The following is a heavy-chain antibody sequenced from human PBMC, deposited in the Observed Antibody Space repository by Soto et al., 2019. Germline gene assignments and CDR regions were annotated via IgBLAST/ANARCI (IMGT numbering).Heavy chain of an antibody. Sequence: GGSLRLSCAASGFTFSSYEMNWVRQAPGKGLEWVSYISSSGSTIYYADSVKGRFTISRDNAKNSLYLQMNSLRAEDTAVYYCARDPPRMVATPFDYWGQGTLVTVSS. D-gene: IGHD5-12*01. V-gene: IGHV3-48*03. CDR1: GFTFSSYE. CDR3: ARDPPRMVATPFDY. CDR2: ISSSGSTI. J-gene: IGHJ4*02.